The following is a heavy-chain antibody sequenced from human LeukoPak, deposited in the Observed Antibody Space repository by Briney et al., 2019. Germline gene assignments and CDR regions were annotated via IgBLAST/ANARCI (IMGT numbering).Heavy chain of an antibody. CDR2: FDPEDGET. Sequence: ASVKVSCKVSGYTLTELSMHWVRQAPGKGLEWMGGFDPEDGETIYAQKFQGRVTMTEDTSTDTAYMELSSLRSEDTAVYYCARGYYYDSSGYYYNDYWGQGTLVTVSS. J-gene: IGHJ4*02. CDR3: ARGYYYDSSGYYYNDY. V-gene: IGHV1-24*01. D-gene: IGHD3-22*01. CDR1: GYTLTELS.